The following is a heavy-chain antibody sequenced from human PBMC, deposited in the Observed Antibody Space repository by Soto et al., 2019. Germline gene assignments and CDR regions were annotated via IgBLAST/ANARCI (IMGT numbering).Heavy chain of an antibody. Sequence: ASVKVSCKVSGYTLTELSMHWVRQAPGQGLEWMGWISAYNGNTNYAQKLQGRVTMTTDTSTSTAYMELRSLRSDDTAVYYCARDLYYDSSGYMNWFDPWGQGTLVTVSS. CDR2: ISAYNGNT. J-gene: IGHJ5*02. CDR1: GYTLTELS. CDR3: ARDLYYDSSGYMNWFDP. V-gene: IGHV1-18*01. D-gene: IGHD3-22*01.